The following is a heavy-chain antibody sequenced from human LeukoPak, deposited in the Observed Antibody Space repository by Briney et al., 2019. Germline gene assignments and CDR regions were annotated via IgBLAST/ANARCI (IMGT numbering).Heavy chain of an antibody. D-gene: IGHD3-22*01. CDR1: GFTFSSYA. CDR2: ISGSGGSI. J-gene: IGHJ4*02. CDR3: AKDPYYYDSSGYYRYYFDY. V-gene: IGHV3-23*01. Sequence: SGGSLRLSCAASGFTFSSYAMSWVRQAPGKGLEWVSAISGSGGSIYYADSVKGRFTISRDNSKNTLYLQMNSLRAEDTAVYYCAKDPYYYDSSGYYRYYFDYWGQGTLVTVSS.